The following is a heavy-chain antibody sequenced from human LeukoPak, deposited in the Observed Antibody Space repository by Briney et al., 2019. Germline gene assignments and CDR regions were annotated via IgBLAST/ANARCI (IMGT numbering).Heavy chain of an antibody. V-gene: IGHV4-59*12. D-gene: IGHD2-21*01. CDR1: GGSISSYY. CDR3: VRERTMVGGADI. Sequence: SETLSLTCTVSGGSISSYYWSWIRQPPGKGLEWIGYIYYSGSTNYNPSLKSRVTISVDTSKNQFSLKLSSVTASDTAVYYCVRERTMVGGADIWGQGTKVTVSS. CDR2: IYYSGST. J-gene: IGHJ3*02.